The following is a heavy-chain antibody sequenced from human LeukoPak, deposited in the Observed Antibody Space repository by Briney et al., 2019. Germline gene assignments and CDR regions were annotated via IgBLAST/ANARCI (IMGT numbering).Heavy chain of an antibody. J-gene: IGHJ3*02. D-gene: IGHD1-26*01. CDR3: ARRDSGSYYDAFDI. CDR1: GGSISSSSYY. Sequence: SETLSLTCTVSGGSISSSSYYWGWVRQPPGTGLEWLGSIYYSGSTYYNPSLKSRVTISVDTSKNQFSLKLSSVTAADTAVYYCARRDSGSYYDAFDIWGQGTMVTVSS. CDR2: IYYSGST. V-gene: IGHV4-39*01.